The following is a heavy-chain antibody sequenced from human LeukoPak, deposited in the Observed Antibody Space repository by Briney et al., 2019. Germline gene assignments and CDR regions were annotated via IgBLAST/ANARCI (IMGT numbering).Heavy chain of an antibody. CDR3: ARRAYDQGDY. Sequence: PSETLSLTCTVSGGSISSGSYYWSWIRQPAGKGLEWIGLVYTIGSTNYNPSLKSRVTISVDTSKNQSSLTLSSVTAADTAVYYCARRAYDQGDYWGQGTLVTVSS. CDR1: GGSISSGSYY. J-gene: IGHJ4*02. CDR2: VYTIGST. V-gene: IGHV4-61*02. D-gene: IGHD3-16*01.